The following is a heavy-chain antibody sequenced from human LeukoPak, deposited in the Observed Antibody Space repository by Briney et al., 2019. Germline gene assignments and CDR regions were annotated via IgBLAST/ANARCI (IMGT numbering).Heavy chain of an antibody. CDR3: AKDTTKYGSGSYSGFDY. V-gene: IGHV3-30*04. CDR2: ISYDGSNK. Sequence: GGSLRLSCAASGFTFSSYAMHWVRQAPGKGLEWVAVISYDGSNKYYADSVKGRFTISRDNSKNTLYLQMNSLRAEDTAVYYCAKDTTKYGSGSYSGFDYWGQGTLVTVSS. D-gene: IGHD3-10*01. J-gene: IGHJ4*02. CDR1: GFTFSSYA.